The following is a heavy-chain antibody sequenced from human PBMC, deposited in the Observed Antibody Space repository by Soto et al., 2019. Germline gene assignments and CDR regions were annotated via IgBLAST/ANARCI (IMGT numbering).Heavy chain of an antibody. J-gene: IGHJ4*02. CDR2: ISYDGSNK. D-gene: IGHD4-17*01. Sequence: QVQLVESGGGVVQPGRSLRLSCAASGLTFSSYGMHWVRQAPGKGLEWVAVISYDGSNKYYADSVKGRFTISRDNSKNTLYLQMNSLRAEDTAVYYCAKVNDYGDYGDYWGQGTLVTVSS. CDR3: AKVNDYGDYGDY. V-gene: IGHV3-30*18. CDR1: GLTFSSYG.